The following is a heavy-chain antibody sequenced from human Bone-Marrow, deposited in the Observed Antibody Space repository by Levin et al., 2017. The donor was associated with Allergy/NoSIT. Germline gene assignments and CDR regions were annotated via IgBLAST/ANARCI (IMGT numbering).Heavy chain of an antibody. CDR3: ARTGLGYCSSTSCYYWYFDL. CDR1: GFTFSSYS. CDR2: ISSSSSTI. J-gene: IGHJ2*01. V-gene: IGHV3-48*02. D-gene: IGHD2-2*01. Sequence: SGESLKISCAASGFTFSSYSMNWVRQAPGKGLEWVSYISSSSSTIYYADSVKGRFTISRDNAKNSLYLQMNSLRDEDTAVYYCARTGLGYCSSTSCYYWYFDLWGRGTLVTVSS.